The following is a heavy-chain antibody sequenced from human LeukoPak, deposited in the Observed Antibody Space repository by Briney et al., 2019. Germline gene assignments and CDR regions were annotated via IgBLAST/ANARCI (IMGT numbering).Heavy chain of an antibody. J-gene: IGHJ4*01. Sequence: GGSLRLSCAASGFTFRSYAMSWVRQAPGKGLEWVAVIWHDGTNKYYADSVKGRFTISRDNSKNTLYLQMNSLRAEDTAVYYCTRDVGHSALANWGQGVLVTVSS. CDR1: GFTFRSYA. CDR2: IWHDGTNK. V-gene: IGHV3-33*08. CDR3: TRDVGHSALAN. D-gene: IGHD5-18*01.